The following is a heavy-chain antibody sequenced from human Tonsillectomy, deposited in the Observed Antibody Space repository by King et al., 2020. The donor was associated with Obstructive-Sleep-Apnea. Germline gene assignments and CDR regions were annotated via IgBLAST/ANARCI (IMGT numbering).Heavy chain of an antibody. V-gene: IGHV3-33*06. Sequence: VQLVESGGGVVQPGRSLRLSCAASGFTFSSYGMHWVRQAPGKGLEWVAVIWYDGSNKYYADSVKGRFTIARDNSKNTLYLQMNSLRAEDTAVYYCAKEDIVVVPAAMGHMDLYYYYYGMDVWGQGTTVTVSS. CDR3: AKEDIVVVPAAMGHMDLYYYYYGMDV. CDR2: IWYDGSNK. CDR1: GFTFSSYG. D-gene: IGHD2-2*01. J-gene: IGHJ6*02.